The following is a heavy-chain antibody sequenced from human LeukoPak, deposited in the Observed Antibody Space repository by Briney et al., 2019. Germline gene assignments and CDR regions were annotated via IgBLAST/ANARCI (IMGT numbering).Heavy chain of an antibody. CDR1: GDSISSYY. CDR3: ARDFCGGDCYSFWFDP. V-gene: IGHV4-4*07. D-gene: IGHD2-21*01. J-gene: IGHJ5*02. CDR2: IYTSGST. Sequence: PSETLSLTCTVPGDSISSYYWSWIRQPAGEGLEWIGRIYTSGSTNYNPSPKSRVTMSVDTSKNQFSLKLSSVTAADTAVYYCARDFCGGDCYSFWFDPWGQGTLVTVSS.